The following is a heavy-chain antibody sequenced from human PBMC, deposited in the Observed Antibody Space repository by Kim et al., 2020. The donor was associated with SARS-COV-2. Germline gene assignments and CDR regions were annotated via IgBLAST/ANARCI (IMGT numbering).Heavy chain of an antibody. Sequence: SETLSLTCAVSGGSISSSNWWSWVRQPPGKGLEWIGEIYHSGSTNYNPSLKSRVTISVDKSKNQFSLKLSSVTAADTAVYYCAHTPLGYSYGSYDYWGQGTLVTVSP. J-gene: IGHJ4*02. V-gene: IGHV4-4*02. CDR2: IYHSGST. CDR1: GGSISSSNW. D-gene: IGHD5-18*01. CDR3: AHTPLGYSYGSYDY.